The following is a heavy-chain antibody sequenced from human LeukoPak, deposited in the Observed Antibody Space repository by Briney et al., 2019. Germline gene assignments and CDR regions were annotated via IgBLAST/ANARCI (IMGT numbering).Heavy chain of an antibody. CDR3: AKRQVSAAPGALDY. J-gene: IGHJ4*02. CDR2: ISGSGGST. D-gene: IGHD6-13*01. V-gene: IGHV3-23*01. CDR1: GFTFSSYA. Sequence: GGPLRLSCAASGFTFSSYAMSWVRQAPGKGLEWVSAISGSGGSTYYADSVKGRFTISRDNSKNTLNLQMNSLRAEDTAVYYCAKRQVSAAPGALDYWGQGTLLTVSS.